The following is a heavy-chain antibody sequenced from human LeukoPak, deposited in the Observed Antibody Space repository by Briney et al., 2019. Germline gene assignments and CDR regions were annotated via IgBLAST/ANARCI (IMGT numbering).Heavy chain of an antibody. D-gene: IGHD6-13*01. CDR2: INTNTGNP. V-gene: IGHV7-4-1*02. Sequence: ASVKVSCKASGYTFTSYAMNWVRQAPGQGLEWMGWINTNTGNPTYAQGFTGRFVFSLDTSVSTAYLQISSLKAEDTAVYYCARDFPPGSSWPQKYFQHWGQGTLVTVSS. CDR3: ARDFPPGSSWPQKYFQH. CDR1: GYTFTSYA. J-gene: IGHJ1*01.